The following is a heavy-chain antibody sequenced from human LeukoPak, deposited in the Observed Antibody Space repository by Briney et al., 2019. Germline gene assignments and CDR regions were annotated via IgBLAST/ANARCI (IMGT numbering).Heavy chain of an antibody. V-gene: IGHV4-38-2*02. J-gene: IGHJ4*02. Sequence: SETLSLTCTVSGYSISSGFYWGWIRQPPGKGLEWIGSIYHSGSTHYNSSLKSRVTISVDTSKNQFSLKLSSVTAADTAVYYCARAEYSSGDFDYWGQGTLVTVSS. CDR2: IYHSGST. D-gene: IGHD6-19*01. CDR1: GYSISSGFY. CDR3: ARAEYSSGDFDY.